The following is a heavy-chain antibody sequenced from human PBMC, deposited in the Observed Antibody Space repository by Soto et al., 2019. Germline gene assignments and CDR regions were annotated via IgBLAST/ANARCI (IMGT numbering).Heavy chain of an antibody. V-gene: IGHV3-30*19. J-gene: IGHJ4*02. Sequence: QVQLVESGGGVVQPGRSLRLSCAASGFTFSSYGMHWVRLAPGKGLEWVAVISYGGSNKYYADSVKGRFTISRDNSKNTLYLQMNSLRAEDTTVYYCARGAVGAYFDYWGQGTLVTVSS. CDR3: ARGAVGAYFDY. CDR1: GFTFSSYG. D-gene: IGHD1-26*01. CDR2: ISYGGSNK.